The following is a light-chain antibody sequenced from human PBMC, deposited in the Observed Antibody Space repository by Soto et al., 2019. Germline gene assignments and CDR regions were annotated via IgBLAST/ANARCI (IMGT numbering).Light chain of an antibody. CDR2: GNN. J-gene: IGLJ1*01. CDR3: AAWDDSLYGYV. Sequence: QSVLTPSPSASGTPWQRVTISCSGSSSNIGSTTVNWYQQLPGTAPKLLIYGNNQRPSGVPDRFSGSKSGTSASLAISGLQSEEEDDYYCAAWDDSLYGYVFGTGTKVTVL. V-gene: IGLV1-44*01. CDR1: SSNIGSTT.